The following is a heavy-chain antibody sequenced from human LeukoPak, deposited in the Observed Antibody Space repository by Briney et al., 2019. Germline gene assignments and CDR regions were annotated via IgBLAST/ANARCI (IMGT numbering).Heavy chain of an antibody. Sequence: SETLSLTCSVSGGSISDYFWSWVRQSPGKGLEWIGFMHHRGSANSNPSLRSRVSVSMDTSKNQFSLQLTSVTAADTAVYYCARDSPFEWDVFGDSFDVWGQGTVVTVSS. CDR2: MHHRGSA. V-gene: IGHV4-59*01. D-gene: IGHD1-26*01. J-gene: IGHJ3*01. CDR1: GGSISDYF. CDR3: ARDSPFEWDVFGDSFDV.